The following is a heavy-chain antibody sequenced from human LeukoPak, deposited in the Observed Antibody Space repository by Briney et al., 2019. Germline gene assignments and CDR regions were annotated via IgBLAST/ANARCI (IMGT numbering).Heavy chain of an antibody. Sequence: ASVKVSCKASGYTFTSYAMNWVRQAPGQGLEWMGWINTNTGNPTYAQGFTGRFVFSLDTSVSTAYLQISSLKAEDTAVYYCARAGSWLRRKGYNWFDPWGQGTLVTVSS. CDR2: INTNTGNP. CDR3: ARAGSWLRRKGYNWFDP. CDR1: GYTFTSYA. D-gene: IGHD5-12*01. J-gene: IGHJ5*02. V-gene: IGHV7-4-1*02.